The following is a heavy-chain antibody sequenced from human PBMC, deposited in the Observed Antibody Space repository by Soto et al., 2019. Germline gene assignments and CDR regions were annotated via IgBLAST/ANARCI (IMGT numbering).Heavy chain of an antibody. Sequence: SVKVSCKASGGTFSSYAISSVRHAPGQELEWMGRIIPIFGTANYAQKFQGRVTITADESTSTAYMELSSLRSEDTAVYYCARDFKVGGVNYSQYYAMVVWGQRTTVSVSS. D-gene: IGHD2-15*01. CDR1: GGTFSSYA. J-gene: IGHJ6*02. CDR2: IIPIFGTA. V-gene: IGHV1-69*13. CDR3: ARDFKVGGVNYSQYYAMVV.